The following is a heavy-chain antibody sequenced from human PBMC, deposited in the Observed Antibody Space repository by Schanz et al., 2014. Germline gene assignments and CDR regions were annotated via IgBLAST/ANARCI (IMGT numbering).Heavy chain of an antibody. CDR3: ARDQSPYTNSSDVRYFDY. Sequence: QVQLLQSGAEVKKPGASMKVSCKASGYTFITYYMLWVRQAPGQGLEWMGIINPSGGSTRYGQKFQGRITVTTDTSTSTVYLELSSLRSDDTAVYYCARDQSPYTNSSDVRYFDYWGQGTLVTVSS. CDR2: INPSGGST. V-gene: IGHV1-46*01. J-gene: IGHJ4*02. D-gene: IGHD6-6*01. CDR1: GYTFITYY.